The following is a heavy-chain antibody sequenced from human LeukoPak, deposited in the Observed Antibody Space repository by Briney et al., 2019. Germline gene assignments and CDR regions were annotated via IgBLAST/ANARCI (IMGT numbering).Heavy chain of an antibody. Sequence: SGGSLRLSCAASGFTFSDYYMNWIRQAPGRGLEWVSYISSSSSYTNYADSVKGRFTISRDNAKNSLYLQMNSLRAEDTAVYYCARSGYSSGWDQFYYYGMDVWGQGTTVTVSS. CDR1: GFTFSDYY. D-gene: IGHD6-19*01. J-gene: IGHJ6*02. CDR3: ARSGYSSGWDQFYYYGMDV. V-gene: IGHV3-11*06. CDR2: ISSSSSYT.